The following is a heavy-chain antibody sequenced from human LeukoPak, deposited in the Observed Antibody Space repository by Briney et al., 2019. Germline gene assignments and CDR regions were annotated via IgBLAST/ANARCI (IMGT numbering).Heavy chain of an antibody. D-gene: IGHD7-27*01. Sequence: GGSLRLSCAASGFTISSNYMSWVRQAPGKGLEWVSVIYSGGSTYYADSVEGRFTISRHNSKNTLYLQMNSLRAEDTAVYYCARALELGLFDYWGQGTLVTVSS. J-gene: IGHJ4*02. CDR2: IYSGGST. CDR3: ARALELGLFDY. V-gene: IGHV3-53*04. CDR1: GFTISSNY.